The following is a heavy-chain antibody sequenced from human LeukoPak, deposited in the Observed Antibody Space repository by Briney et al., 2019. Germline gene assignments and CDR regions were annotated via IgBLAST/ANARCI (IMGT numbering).Heavy chain of an antibody. D-gene: IGHD3-22*01. V-gene: IGHV4-39*01. J-gene: IGHJ4*02. Sequence: GSLRLSCAASGFTFSSYAMSWIRQPPGKGLEWIGSIYYSGSTYYNPSLKSRVTISVDTSKNQFSLKLSSVTAADTAVYYCARQDRNYYDSSGYYRGGEFDYWGQGTLVTVSS. CDR3: ARQDRNYYDSSGYYRGGEFDY. CDR2: IYYSGST. CDR1: GFTFSSYA.